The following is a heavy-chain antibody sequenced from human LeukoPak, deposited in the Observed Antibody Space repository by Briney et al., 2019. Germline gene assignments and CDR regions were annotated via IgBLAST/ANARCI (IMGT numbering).Heavy chain of an antibody. CDR2: IYRGGST. J-gene: IGHJ4*02. CDR3: ARDRCSSTSCYNGGFDY. CDR1: WFPARSNY. V-gene: IGHV3-53*05. D-gene: IGHD2-2*02. Sequence: WGALRPSFAAPWFPARSNYNRWVPPAPGKGREWGSVIYRGGSTYYADSVKGRFTISRDNSKNTLYLQMNSLRAEDTAVYYCARDRCSSTSCYNGGFDYWGQGTLVTVSS.